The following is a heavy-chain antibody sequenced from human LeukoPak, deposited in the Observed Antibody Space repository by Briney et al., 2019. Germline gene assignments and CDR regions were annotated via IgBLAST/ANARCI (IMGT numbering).Heavy chain of an antibody. Sequence: GGSLRLSCAASGFPFSSYWMHWGRQAPGKGLVWVSRIKSDGSSTSYADSVKGRFTISRDNAKNTVYLQMNSLRVEDTAVYYCARGGYLTYLIDYWGQGTLVTVSS. CDR2: IKSDGSST. CDR3: ARGGYLTYLIDY. J-gene: IGHJ4*02. V-gene: IGHV3-74*01. D-gene: IGHD3-22*01. CDR1: GFPFSSYW.